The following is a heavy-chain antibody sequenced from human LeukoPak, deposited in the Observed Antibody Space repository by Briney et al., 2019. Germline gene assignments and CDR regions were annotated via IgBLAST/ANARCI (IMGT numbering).Heavy chain of an antibody. CDR1: GGSISSTNW. J-gene: IGHJ4*02. D-gene: IGHD3-9*01. V-gene: IGHV4-4*02. Sequence: SETLSLTCGVSGGSISSTNWWTWVRQPPGEGLEWIGEVHLSGRTNYNPSLESRVTISVDTSKNQFSLKLSSVTAADTAVYYCAGLRYFDWLLSGGVYWGQGTLVTVSS. CDR2: VHLSGRT. CDR3: AGLRYFDWLLSGGVY.